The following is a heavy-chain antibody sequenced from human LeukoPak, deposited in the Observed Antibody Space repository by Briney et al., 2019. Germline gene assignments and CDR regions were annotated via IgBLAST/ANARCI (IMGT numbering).Heavy chain of an antibody. CDR1: GFTFSTYS. V-gene: IGHV3-21*01. D-gene: IGHD6-13*01. CDR2: ISSSSSYI. J-gene: IGHJ4*02. CDR3: ARANGHSSSWYDY. Sequence: NPGGSLRLSCAASGFTFSTYSMSWVRQAPGKGLEWVSSISSSSSYIYYADSVKGRFTISRDNAKNSLYLQMNSLRAEDTAVYYCARANGHSSSWYDYWGQGTLVTVSS.